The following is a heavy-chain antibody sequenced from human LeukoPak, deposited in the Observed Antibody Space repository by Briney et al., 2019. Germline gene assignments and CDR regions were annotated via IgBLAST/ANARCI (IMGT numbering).Heavy chain of an antibody. CDR1: GFTFSNYW. D-gene: IGHD1-26*01. CDR3: VRRAGSYYFDY. V-gene: IGHV3-74*01. J-gene: IGHJ4*02. Sequence: GGSLRLSCAASGFTFSNYWMHWVRQAPGKGPVWVSRINTDGNITTYADSVKGRFSISRDNSKNTLDLQMSSLRPEDTSTYYCVRRAGSYYFDYWGQGSLVTVSS. CDR2: INTDGNIT.